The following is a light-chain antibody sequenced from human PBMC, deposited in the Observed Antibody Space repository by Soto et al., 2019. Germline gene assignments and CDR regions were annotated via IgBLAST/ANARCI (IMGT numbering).Light chain of an antibody. Sequence: DIQMSQSPSSLSASVGDRVTITCRASQSISTYLNWYQQKAGEAPKVLIFGASSLQSQVPSRFSGSGSGTDFTLTISNLQPEDFATYYCQQSYVTPPFTFGPGTKVVIK. CDR2: GAS. CDR1: QSISTY. V-gene: IGKV1-39*01. CDR3: QQSYVTPPFT. J-gene: IGKJ3*01.